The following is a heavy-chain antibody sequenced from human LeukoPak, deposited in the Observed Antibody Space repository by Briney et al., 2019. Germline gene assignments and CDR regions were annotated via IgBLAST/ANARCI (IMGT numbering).Heavy chain of an antibody. CDR1: GYTFTSYY. CDR3: ARDRSPTYYDSSGYYY. Sequence: ASVKVSCKASGYTFTSYYMHWERQAPGQGLEWMGIINPSGGSTSYAQKFQGRVTMTRDTSTSTVYMELSSLRSEDTAVYYCARDRSPTYYDSSGYYYWGQGTLVTVSS. CDR2: INPSGGST. J-gene: IGHJ4*02. V-gene: IGHV1-46*01. D-gene: IGHD3-22*01.